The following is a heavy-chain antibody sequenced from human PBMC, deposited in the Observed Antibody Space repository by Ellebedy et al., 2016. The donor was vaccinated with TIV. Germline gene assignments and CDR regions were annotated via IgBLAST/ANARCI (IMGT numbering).Heavy chain of an antibody. Sequence: PGGSLRLSCAASGFAFRSYWMSWVRQAPGKGLEWLPNINQDGSGMYYVDSVKGRFTISRENANNSLYLQMNSLRAEDTAAYYCAREGADSSGHYRQFRDYWGQGTPVTVSS. CDR3: AREGADSSGHYRQFRDY. CDR2: INQDGSGM. CDR1: GFAFRSYW. V-gene: IGHV3-7*01. D-gene: IGHD3-22*01. J-gene: IGHJ4*02.